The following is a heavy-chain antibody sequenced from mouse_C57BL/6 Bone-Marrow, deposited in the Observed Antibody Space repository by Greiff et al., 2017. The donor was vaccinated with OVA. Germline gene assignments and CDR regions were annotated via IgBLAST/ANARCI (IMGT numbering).Heavy chain of an antibody. D-gene: IGHD2-5*01. Sequence: VHLVESGAELVRPGTSVKMSCKASGYTFTNYWIGWAKQRPGHGLEWIGDIYPGGGYTNYNEKFKGKATLTADKSSSTAYMQFSSLTSEDSAIYYCARLGSNYLYYFDYWGQGTTLTVSS. CDR2: IYPGGGYT. CDR3: ARLGSNYLYYFDY. CDR1: GYTFTNYW. J-gene: IGHJ2*01. V-gene: IGHV1-63*01.